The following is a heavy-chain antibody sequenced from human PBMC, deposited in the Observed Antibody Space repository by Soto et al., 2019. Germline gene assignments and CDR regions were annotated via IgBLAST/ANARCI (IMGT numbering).Heavy chain of an antibody. V-gene: IGHV1-24*01. Sequence: ASVKVSCKISGYTLTELSMHWVRQAPGKGLEWMGGFDPEDGETIYAQKFQGRVTMTEDTSTDTAYMELSSLRSEDTAVYYCATARGRGAAAGKPIDYWGQGTLVTVSS. CDR2: FDPEDGET. J-gene: IGHJ4*02. CDR3: ATARGRGAAAGKPIDY. D-gene: IGHD6-13*01. CDR1: GYTLTELS.